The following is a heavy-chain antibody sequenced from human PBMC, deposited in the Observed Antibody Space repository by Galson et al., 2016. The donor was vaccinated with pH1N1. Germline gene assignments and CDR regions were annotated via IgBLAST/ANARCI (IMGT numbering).Heavy chain of an antibody. CDR3: AKDHFGYDQSGAFDF. V-gene: IGHV3-30*18. D-gene: IGHD1-14*01. Sequence: SLRLSCAASGFTFTSYGMHWVRQAPGKGLEWVAQISYDGKNTFYGDSVKGRFSISRDKSKKTLYLQMNSLRAENTAVYYCAKDHFGYDQSGAFDFWGQGTMVTVSS. J-gene: IGHJ3*01. CDR1: GFTFTSYG. CDR2: ISYDGKNT.